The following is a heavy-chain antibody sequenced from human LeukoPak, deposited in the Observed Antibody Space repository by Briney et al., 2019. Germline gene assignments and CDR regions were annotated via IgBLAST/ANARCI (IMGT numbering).Heavy chain of an antibody. V-gene: IGHV5-51*01. CDR1: GYSFTSYW. CDR3: ARDIRAAVLRYFDWFNGMDV. D-gene: IGHD3-9*01. Sequence: GESLKISCKGSGYSFTSYWIGWVRQMPGKGLEWMGIIYPGDSDTRYSPSFQGQVTISADKSISTAYLQWSSLKASDTAMYYCARDIRAAVLRYFDWFNGMDVWGQGTTVTVSS. J-gene: IGHJ6*02. CDR2: IYPGDSDT.